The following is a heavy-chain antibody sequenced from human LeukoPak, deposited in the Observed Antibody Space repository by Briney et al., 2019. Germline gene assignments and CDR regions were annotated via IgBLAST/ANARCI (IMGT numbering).Heavy chain of an antibody. Sequence: KPSETLSLTCTVSGGSISSGGYYWSWIRQHLGKGLEWIGYIYYSGSTFHNPSLKSRVTISIDTSKNQFSLKLSSVTAADTAVYYCARVPYGSGVNWFDPWGQGTLVTVSS. J-gene: IGHJ5*02. V-gene: IGHV4-31*03. CDR3: ARVPYGSGVNWFDP. D-gene: IGHD3-10*01. CDR2: IYYSGST. CDR1: GGSISSGGYY.